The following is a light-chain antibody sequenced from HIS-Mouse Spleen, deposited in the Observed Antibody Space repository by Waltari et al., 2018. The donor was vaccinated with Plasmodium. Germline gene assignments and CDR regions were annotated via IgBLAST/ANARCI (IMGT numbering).Light chain of an antibody. Sequence: EIVMTQSPATLSVSPGERATLSCRASQSVSSNLAWYQQKPDQAPRLLIYGASTRATGIPARFSGSGSGTESTLTISSLQSEDFAVYYCQQYNNWSFTFGPGTKVDIK. J-gene: IGKJ3*01. V-gene: IGKV3-15*01. CDR2: GAS. CDR1: QSVSSN. CDR3: QQYNNWSFT.